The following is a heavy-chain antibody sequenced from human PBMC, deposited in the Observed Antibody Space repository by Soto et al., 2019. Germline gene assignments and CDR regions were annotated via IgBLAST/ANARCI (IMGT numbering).Heavy chain of an antibody. CDR1: GFIFDDYA. J-gene: IGHJ5*02. D-gene: IGHD6-13*01. CDR3: ARHPERIAQIGWFDP. CDR2: ISWNSGSI. V-gene: IGHV3-9*01. Sequence: GGSLRLSCAASGFIFDDYAMHWVRQAPWKGLEWVSGISWNSGSIGYADSVKGRFTISRDNAKNSLYLQMNSLRAEDTAVYYCARHPERIAQIGWFDPWGQGTLVTVSS.